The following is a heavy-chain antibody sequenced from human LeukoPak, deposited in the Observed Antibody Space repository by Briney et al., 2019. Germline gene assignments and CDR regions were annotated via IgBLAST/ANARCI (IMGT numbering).Heavy chain of an antibody. Sequence: GGSLRLSCAASGFTFSSYAMLWVRQAPGKGLEWVAVISYDGSNKYYADSVKGRFTISRDNSKNTLYLQMNSLRAEDTAVYYCARARGTWEPIDYWGQGTLVTVSS. CDR1: GFTFSSYA. CDR3: ARARGTWEPIDY. V-gene: IGHV3-30-3*01. J-gene: IGHJ4*02. D-gene: IGHD1-26*01. CDR2: ISYDGSNK.